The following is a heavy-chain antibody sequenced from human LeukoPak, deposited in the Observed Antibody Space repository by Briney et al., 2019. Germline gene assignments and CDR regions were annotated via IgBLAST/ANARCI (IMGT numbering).Heavy chain of an antibody. CDR1: GGTFSSYA. J-gene: IGHJ5*02. CDR2: IIPILGIA. CDR3: ARADTMGLWFDP. Sequence: GASVKVSCKASGGTFSSYAISWVRQAPGQGLEWMGRIIPILGIANYAQKFQGRVTITADKSTSTAYMELSSLRSEDTAVYYCARADTMGLWFDPWGQGTLVTVSS. D-gene: IGHD3-10*01. V-gene: IGHV1-69*04.